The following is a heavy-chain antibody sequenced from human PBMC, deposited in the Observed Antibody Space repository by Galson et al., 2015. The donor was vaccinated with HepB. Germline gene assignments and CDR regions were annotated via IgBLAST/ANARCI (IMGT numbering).Heavy chain of an antibody. Sequence: SLRLSCAASGFTFSSYWMHWVRQAPGKGLVWVSRINSDGSSTSYADSVKGRFTISRDNAKNTLYLQMNSLRAEDTAVYYCARAPAHYYDILTGYYTYYGMDVWGQGTTVTVSS. D-gene: IGHD3-9*01. CDR1: GFTFSSYW. CDR3: ARAPAHYYDILTGYYTYYGMDV. V-gene: IGHV3-74*01. CDR2: INSDGSST. J-gene: IGHJ6*02.